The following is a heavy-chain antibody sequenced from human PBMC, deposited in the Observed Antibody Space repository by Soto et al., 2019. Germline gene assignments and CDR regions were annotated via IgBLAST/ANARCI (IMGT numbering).Heavy chain of an antibody. CDR2: IYYSGNT. Sequence: SETLSLTCSVSGGSISSYYWSWIRQPPGKGLEWIGYIYYSGNTNYNPSLKSRVTISVDTSKNQVSLKVYSVTAADTALYYCASSGRDLGSSSPKGKNYYSYYAMDVWGQGTTVTVSS. D-gene: IGHD6-13*01. CDR3: ASSGRDLGSSSPKGKNYYSYYAMDV. CDR1: GGSISSYY. V-gene: IGHV4-59*01. J-gene: IGHJ6*02.